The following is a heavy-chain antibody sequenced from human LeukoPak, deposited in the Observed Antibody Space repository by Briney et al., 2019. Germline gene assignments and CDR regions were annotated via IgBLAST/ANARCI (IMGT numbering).Heavy chain of an antibody. CDR3: ARDHYYYDSSGSHDAFDI. D-gene: IGHD3-22*01. Sequence: AGRSLRLSCAASGFTFSSYSMNWVRQAPGKGLEWVSSISSSSSYIYYADSVKGRFTISRDNAKNSLYLQMNSLRAEDTAVYYCARDHYYYDSSGSHDAFDIWGQGTMVTVSS. CDR1: GFTFSSYS. J-gene: IGHJ3*02. CDR2: ISSSSSYI. V-gene: IGHV3-21*01.